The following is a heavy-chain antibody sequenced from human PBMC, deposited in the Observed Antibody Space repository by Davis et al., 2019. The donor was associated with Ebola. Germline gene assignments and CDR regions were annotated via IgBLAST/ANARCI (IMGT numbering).Heavy chain of an antibody. Sequence: SETLSLTCTVSGDSISSYYWNWIRQPPGKGLEWIGYIYYSGNTNYNPSLKSRVTISLDTSKNQFSLKLSSVTAADTAVYYCARGALIAAAGTGKDFDYWGQGTLVTVSS. CDR1: GDSISSYY. CDR3: ARGALIAAAGTGKDFDY. V-gene: IGHV4-59*01. D-gene: IGHD6-13*01. CDR2: IYYSGNT. J-gene: IGHJ4*02.